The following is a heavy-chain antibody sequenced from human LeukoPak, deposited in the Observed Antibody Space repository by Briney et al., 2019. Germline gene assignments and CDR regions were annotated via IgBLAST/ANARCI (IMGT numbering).Heavy chain of an antibody. CDR1: GYTFTSYD. CDR2: VSPNSADT. V-gene: IGHV1-8*03. CDR3: TSRNYDSSGYYPRYYFDY. Sequence: GASVKVSCKASGYTFTSYDINWVRQATGQGLEWMGWVSPNSADTGYAQKFQGRVTITRNTSINTAYMELSSLRSEDMAVYYCTSRNYDSSGYYPRYYFDYWGQGTLVTVSS. D-gene: IGHD3-22*01. J-gene: IGHJ4*02.